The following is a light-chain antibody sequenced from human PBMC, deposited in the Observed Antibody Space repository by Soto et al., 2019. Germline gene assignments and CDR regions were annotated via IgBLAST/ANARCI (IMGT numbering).Light chain of an antibody. V-gene: IGKV3D-15*01. CDR1: QSVSSD. CDR2: GAS. CDR3: QQNYSTPRIT. Sequence: EIVRTQSPATLSVSPGERSTLSRLASQSVSSDLVWYQQKPGQAPRLLISGASTRATGIPPRFSGSGSGTEFTLPISSLQSEDFATYYCQQNYSTPRITFGQGTRLEIK. J-gene: IGKJ5*01.